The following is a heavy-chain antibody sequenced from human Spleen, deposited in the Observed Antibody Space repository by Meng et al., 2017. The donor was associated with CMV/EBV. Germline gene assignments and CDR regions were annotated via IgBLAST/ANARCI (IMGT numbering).Heavy chain of an antibody. CDR3: AKELDSGGFYYFDY. Sequence: GESLKISCTASGFAFSSFAMSWVRQAPGKGLEWVSISYNGGSSSYYTDSVRGRFTISRDNSKNSLYLQMNSLRTEDSALYYCAKELDSGGFYYFDYWGQGTLVTVSS. D-gene: IGHD6-19*01. J-gene: IGHJ4*02. CDR1: GFAFSSFA. CDR2: SYNGGSSS. V-gene: IGHV3-23*03.